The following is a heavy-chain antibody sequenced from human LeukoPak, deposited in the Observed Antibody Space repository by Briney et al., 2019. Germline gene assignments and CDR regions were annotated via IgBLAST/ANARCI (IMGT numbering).Heavy chain of an antibody. D-gene: IGHD6-19*01. Sequence: GGSLRLSCAASGFTFSNYAMHWVRQAPDKGLEWVAIISYDGNTKYYVDSVKGRSTISRDNSKNTLYLQMNSLRAEDTAVYYCARHSSRWYDGGINWFDPWGQGTLVTVSS. CDR3: ARHSSRWYDGGINWFDP. J-gene: IGHJ5*02. V-gene: IGHV3-30*04. CDR1: GFTFSNYA. CDR2: ISYDGNTK.